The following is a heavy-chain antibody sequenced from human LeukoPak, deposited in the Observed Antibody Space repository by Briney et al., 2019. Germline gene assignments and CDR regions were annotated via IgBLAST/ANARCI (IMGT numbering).Heavy chain of an antibody. D-gene: IGHD3-10*01. V-gene: IGHV3-7*03. Sequence: GGSLRLSCAASGFTLSNYWMSWVRQAPGKGLEWVANIKQDESEKYYVDSVKGRFTISRDNAKNSLYLQMNSLRAEDTAVYYCAKDFHFINKLLWFGELLYKGDWFDPWGQGTLVTVSS. J-gene: IGHJ5*02. CDR1: GFTLSNYW. CDR2: IKQDESEK. CDR3: AKDFHFINKLLWFGELLYKGDWFDP.